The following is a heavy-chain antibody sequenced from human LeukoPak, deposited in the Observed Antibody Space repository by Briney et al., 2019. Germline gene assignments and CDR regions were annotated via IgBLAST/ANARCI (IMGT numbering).Heavy chain of an antibody. J-gene: IGHJ6*03. V-gene: IGHV5-51*01. CDR2: VYPGDSDT. D-gene: IGHD1-14*01. Sequence: GESLKISCKGSGYSFTSYWIGWVRQMPGKGLEWMGIVYPGDSDTRYSPSFQGQVTISADKSISTAYLQWSSLKASDTAMYYCARGPRGSASYNPYYMDVWGKGTTVTVSS. CDR1: GYSFTSYW. CDR3: ARGPRGSASYNPYYMDV.